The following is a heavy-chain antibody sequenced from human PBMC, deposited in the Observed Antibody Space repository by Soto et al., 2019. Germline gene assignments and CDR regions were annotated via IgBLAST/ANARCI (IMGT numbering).Heavy chain of an antibody. D-gene: IGHD3-22*01. CDR1: GGSISSYY. Sequence: SETLSLTCTVTGGSISSYYWSWIRQPPRKGLEWIGYIYYSGSTNYNPSLKSRVTISVDTSKNQFSLKLSSVTAADTAVYYCARNNGRENYYDSSGYWYYFDYWGQGTLVTVS. CDR3: ARNNGRENYYDSSGYWYYFDY. CDR2: IYYSGST. V-gene: IGHV4-59*01. J-gene: IGHJ4*02.